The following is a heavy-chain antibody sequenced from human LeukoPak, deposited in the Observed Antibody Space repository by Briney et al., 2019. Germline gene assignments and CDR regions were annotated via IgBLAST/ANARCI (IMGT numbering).Heavy chain of an antibody. CDR2: MNSNSGNT. Sequence: ASVTVSFKSSGYTFTSYDINWVRQATGKGREWMGWMNSNSGNTDYAQKFQGRVTITRNTSISTAYMQLSSLRSEDTAVYYCSRGRNYYDSSFYSDFWGQGTLVTVPS. J-gene: IGHJ4*02. D-gene: IGHD3-22*01. V-gene: IGHV1-8*01. CDR1: GYTFTSYD. CDR3: SRGRNYYDSSFYSDF.